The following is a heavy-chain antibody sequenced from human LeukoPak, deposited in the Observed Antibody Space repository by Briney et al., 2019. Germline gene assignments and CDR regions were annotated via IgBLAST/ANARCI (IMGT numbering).Heavy chain of an antibody. J-gene: IGHJ4*02. Sequence: GGSLRLSCAVSGITLSNYGMSWVRQAPGKGLEWVAGISDSGGSTNYADSVKGRFTISRDNPKNSLYLQMNSLRAEDTAVYFCARRGVVIRVILVGFHKEAFYFDSWGQGALVTVSS. V-gene: IGHV3-23*01. D-gene: IGHD3-22*01. CDR2: ISDSGGST. CDR1: GITLSNYG. CDR3: ARRGVVIRVILVGFHKEAFYFDS.